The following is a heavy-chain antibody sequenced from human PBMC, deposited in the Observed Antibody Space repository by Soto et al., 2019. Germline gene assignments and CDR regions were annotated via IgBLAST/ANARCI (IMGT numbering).Heavy chain of an antibody. CDR2: TYYRSKWYN. V-gene: IGHV6-1*01. D-gene: IGHD3-3*01. CDR1: GDSVSSNSAA. Sequence: SQTLSLTCAISGDSVSSNSAAWNWIRQSPSRGLEWLGRTYYRSKWYNDYAVSVKSRITINPDTSKNQFSLQLNSVTPEDTAVYYCAMSIGIGGLWSGYYYSGYFDYWGQGTLVTASS. CDR3: AMSIGIGGLWSGYYYSGYFDY. J-gene: IGHJ4*02.